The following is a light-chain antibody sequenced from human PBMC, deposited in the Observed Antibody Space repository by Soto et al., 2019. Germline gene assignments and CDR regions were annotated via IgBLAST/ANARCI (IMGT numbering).Light chain of an antibody. V-gene: IGKV3-20*01. J-gene: IGKJ1*01. CDR1: QSVSSSY. CDR2: GAS. Sequence: EIVLTQSPGTLSLSPGERATLSCRASQSVSSSYLAWYQQKPGQAPRPLIYGASSRAIGIPDRFSGSGSGPDFTLTIRRLEPEDFAVYYCQQYGSSPWTFGQGTKVEIK. CDR3: QQYGSSPWT.